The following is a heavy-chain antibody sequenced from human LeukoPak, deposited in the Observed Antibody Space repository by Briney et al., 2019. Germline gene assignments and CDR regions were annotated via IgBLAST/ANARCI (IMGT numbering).Heavy chain of an antibody. D-gene: IGHD3-9*01. J-gene: IGHJ5*02. CDR2: ISYDGSNK. CDR3: ASGAIFPNWFDP. V-gene: IGHV3-30*04. Sequence: GGSLRLSCAASGFTFSSYAMHWVRQAPGKGLEWVAVISYDGSNKYYADSVKGRFTISRDNSKNTLYLQMNSLRAEDTAVYYCASGAIFPNWFDPWGQGTLVTVSS. CDR1: GFTFSSYA.